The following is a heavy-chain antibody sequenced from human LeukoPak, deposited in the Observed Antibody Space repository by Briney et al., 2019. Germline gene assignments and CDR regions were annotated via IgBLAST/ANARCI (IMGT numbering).Heavy chain of an antibody. J-gene: IGHJ3*02. Sequence: QPGRSLRLSCVGSGFTFSSYGMHWVRQAPGKGLEWVAVIWYDGSNKYYADFVKGRFTISRDNSKNTLYLQMISLRAEDTAVYYCARAQDYDSSGYVDGFDIWGQGTMVTVSS. D-gene: IGHD3-22*01. CDR3: ARAQDYDSSGYVDGFDI. CDR1: GFTFSSYG. CDR2: IWYDGSNK. V-gene: IGHV3-33*01.